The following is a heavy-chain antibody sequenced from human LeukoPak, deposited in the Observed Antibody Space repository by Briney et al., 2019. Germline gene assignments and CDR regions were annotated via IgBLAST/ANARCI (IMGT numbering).Heavy chain of an antibody. Sequence: SETLSLTCTVSGGSISSFDWSWIRQPPGKGLEYIGYISYSETTSYNPSLKSRVTISIDTSKNQFSLKLTSVTAADTAVYYCERDKGLPQAFDIWGQGTMVTVSS. J-gene: IGHJ3*02. CDR1: GGSISSFD. V-gene: IGHV4-59*01. D-gene: IGHD5/OR15-5a*01. CDR2: ISYSETT. CDR3: ERDKGLPQAFDI.